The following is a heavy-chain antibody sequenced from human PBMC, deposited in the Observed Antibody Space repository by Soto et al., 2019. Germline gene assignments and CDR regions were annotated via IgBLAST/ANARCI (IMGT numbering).Heavy chain of an antibody. CDR3: ARGDYGNYSDY. J-gene: IGHJ4*02. V-gene: IGHV3-48*01. CDR2: ISSSSSTI. D-gene: IGHD4-17*01. Sequence: EVQLVESGGGLVQPGGSLRLSCAASGFTFSSYSMNWVRQAPGKGLEWVSYISSSSSTIYYADSVKGRFTISRDNAKNSLSLQMNSLRAEDTAVYYCARGDYGNYSDYWGQGTLVTVSS. CDR1: GFTFSSYS.